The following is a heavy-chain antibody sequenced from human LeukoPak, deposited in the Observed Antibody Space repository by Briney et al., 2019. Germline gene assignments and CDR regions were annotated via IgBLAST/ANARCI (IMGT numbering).Heavy chain of an antibody. CDR2: ISGSTRTI. CDR1: GFTFSSYA. J-gene: IGHJ4*02. D-gene: IGHD5/OR15-5a*01. Sequence: GGSLRLSCAASGFTFSSYAMIWVRQGPGTGLEWVSYISGSTRTIYYADSVKGRFTISRDNAKNSLYLQMNSLRAEDTAVYYCARVLQTLGGVSFDYWGQGTLVTVSS. V-gene: IGHV3-48*01. CDR3: ARVLQTLGGVSFDY.